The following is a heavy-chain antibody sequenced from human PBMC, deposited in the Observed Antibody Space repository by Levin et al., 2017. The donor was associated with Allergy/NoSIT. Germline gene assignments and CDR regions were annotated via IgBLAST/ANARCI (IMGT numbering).Heavy chain of an antibody. J-gene: IGHJ4*02. D-gene: IGHD3-10*01. CDR2: ITWNGGGT. V-gene: IGHV3-43*01. CDR1: GFIFTDYT. Sequence: PGGSLRLSCSASGFIFTDYTMHWVRQVPGKGLEWVSLITWNGGGTSYADSVKGRFTISRDNGRDSLYLEMHSLGIEDSGLYYCVRDSHLRYEWFGNLDHWGLGTLVTVSS. CDR3: VRDSHLRYEWFGNLDH.